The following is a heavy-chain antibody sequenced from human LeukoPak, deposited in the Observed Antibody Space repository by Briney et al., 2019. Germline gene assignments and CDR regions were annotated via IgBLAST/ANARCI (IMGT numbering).Heavy chain of an antibody. CDR1: GFTFSSYW. CDR2: INSDESST. D-gene: IGHD3-10*01. Sequence: GGSLRLSCAASGFTFSSYWMHWVRQAPGKGLVWVSRINSDESSTTYADSVKGRFTVSRDNAKDTLYLQMNSLRAEDTAVYYCAKRMGGPGTYADDFWGQGTLVTVSS. J-gene: IGHJ4*02. CDR3: AKRMGGPGTYADDF. V-gene: IGHV3-74*01.